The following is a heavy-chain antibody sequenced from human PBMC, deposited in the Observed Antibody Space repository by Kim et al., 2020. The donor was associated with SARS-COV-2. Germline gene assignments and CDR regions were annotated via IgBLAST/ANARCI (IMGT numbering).Heavy chain of an antibody. V-gene: IGHV3-23*01. CDR3: AKQPPGAAGTGGPGE. CDR1: GFTFSSYA. Sequence: GGSLRLSCAAAGFTFSSYAMAWVRQAPGKGLEWVSSISGSGGWTFYADSVKGRFTISRDNAKNTLFLQMNSLRAEDTAVYYCAKQPPGAAGTGGPGEWGQGTLVTVSS. CDR2: ISGSGGWT. D-gene: IGHD6-13*01. J-gene: IGHJ4*02.